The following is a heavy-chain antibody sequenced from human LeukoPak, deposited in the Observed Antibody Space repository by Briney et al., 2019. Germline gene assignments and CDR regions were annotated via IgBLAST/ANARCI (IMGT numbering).Heavy chain of an antibody. CDR2: IYYSGST. Sequence: KPSETLSLTCTVSGGSISSGDYYWSWIRQPPGKGLEWIGYIYYSGSTYYNPSLKSRATISVDTSKNQFSLKLSSVTAADTAVYYCAREGYSGPYNWFDPWGQGTLVTVSS. V-gene: IGHV4-30-4*01. CDR3: AREGYSGPYNWFDP. D-gene: IGHD5-12*01. J-gene: IGHJ5*02. CDR1: GGSISSGDYY.